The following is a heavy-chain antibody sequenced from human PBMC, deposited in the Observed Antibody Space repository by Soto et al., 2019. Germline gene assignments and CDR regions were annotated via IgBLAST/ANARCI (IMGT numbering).Heavy chain of an antibody. J-gene: IGHJ4*02. CDR3: AKVVGSSGWYYFDC. CDR1: GFTFSSYG. Sequence: PGGSLRLSCAASGFTFSSYGMSWVRQAPGKGLEWVSSITGSGGITYYADSVKGQFTISRDNSKNTLYLQMDSLRAEDTAVYYCAKVVGSSGWYYFDCWGRGALVTVSS. CDR2: ITGSGGIT. D-gene: IGHD6-19*01. V-gene: IGHV3-23*01.